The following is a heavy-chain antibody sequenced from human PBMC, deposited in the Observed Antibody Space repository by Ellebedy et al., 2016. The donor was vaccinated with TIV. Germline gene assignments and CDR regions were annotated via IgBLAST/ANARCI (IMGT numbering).Heavy chain of an antibody. D-gene: IGHD2-21*02. V-gene: IGHV3-30-3*01. CDR3: ARHGEIVVVTAMLDY. Sequence: PGGSLRLSCAASGFTFSSYTMHWVRQAPGKGLEWAAAMSYDGTYKYYADSVKGRFTISRDNSKNTLSLQMNSLRADDTAVYYCARHGEIVVVTAMLDYWGQGTQVTVSS. CDR1: GFTFSSYT. CDR2: MSYDGTYK. J-gene: IGHJ4*02.